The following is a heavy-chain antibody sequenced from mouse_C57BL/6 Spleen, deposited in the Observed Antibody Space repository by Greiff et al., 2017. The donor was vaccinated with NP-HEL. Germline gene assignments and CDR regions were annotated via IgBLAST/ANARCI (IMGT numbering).Heavy chain of an antibody. V-gene: IGHV5-16*02. D-gene: IGHD1-1*01. Sequence: EVMLVESEAGLVQPGTSMKLSCTASGFTFSDSYMAWVRQVPEKGLEWIANINYDGSSTYYLDSLKSRFIMSRDNAKSILYLQISSLKSEDTAMYYCARKGYGNSYGLDYWGQGTTLTVSS. CDR2: INYDGSST. J-gene: IGHJ2*01. CDR1: GFTFSDSY. CDR3: ARKGYGNSYGLDY.